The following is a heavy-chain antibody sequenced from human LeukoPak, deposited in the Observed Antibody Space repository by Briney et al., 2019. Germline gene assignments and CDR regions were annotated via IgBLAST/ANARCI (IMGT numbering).Heavy chain of an antibody. J-gene: IGHJ4*02. CDR3: ARPRGEKGAPNYFDY. CDR1: GGTFSSYA. CDR2: IIPIFGTA. V-gene: IGHV1-69*13. Sequence: ASVKVSCKASGGTFSSYAISWVRQAPGQGLEWMGGIIPIFGTANYAQKFQGRVTITADESTSTAYMELSSLRSEDTAVYYCARPRGEKGAPNYFDYWGQGTLVTVSS. D-gene: IGHD1-26*01.